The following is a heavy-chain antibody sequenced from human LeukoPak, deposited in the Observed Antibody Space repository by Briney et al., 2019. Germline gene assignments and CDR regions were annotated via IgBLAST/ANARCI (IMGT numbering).Heavy chain of an antibody. D-gene: IGHD2-2*01. J-gene: IGHJ4*02. CDR1: GFTFSSYA. Sequence: GGSLRLSCAASGFTFSSYAMSWVRQAPGKGLEWVSAISGSGGSTYYADSVKGRFTISRDNSKNTLYLQMNSLRAEDTAVYYCAKDVGYCSSTSCFIFDYWGQGTLVTVSS. CDR3: AKDVGYCSSTSCFIFDY. V-gene: IGHV3-23*01. CDR2: ISGSGGST.